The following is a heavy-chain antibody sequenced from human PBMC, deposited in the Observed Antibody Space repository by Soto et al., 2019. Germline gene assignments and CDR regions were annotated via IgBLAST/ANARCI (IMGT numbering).Heavy chain of an antibody. CDR2: ISWNSGSI. J-gene: IGHJ2*01. CDR3: AKDIAFDTSGPWYFDH. D-gene: IGHD3-3*02. Sequence: EVHLVESGGGLVQPGTSLRLSCAASGFTFDDYAMHWVRQAPGKGLEWVSGISWNSGSIGYADSVKGRFTISRDNAKNSLSLQIISLGAEETAFYYCAKDIAFDTSGPWYFDHWGRGTLVTVSS. CDR1: GFTFDDYA. V-gene: IGHV3-9*01.